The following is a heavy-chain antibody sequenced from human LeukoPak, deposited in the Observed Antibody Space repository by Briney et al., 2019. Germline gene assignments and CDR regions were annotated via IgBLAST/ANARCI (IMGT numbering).Heavy chain of an antibody. J-gene: IGHJ4*02. CDR1: GYTLTELS. Sequence: ASVKVSCKVSGYTLTELSMHWVRQAPGKGLEWMGGFDPEDGETIYAQKFQGRVTITEDTSTDTAYMELSSLRSEDTAVYYCATASTVTTEYYFDYWGQGTLVTVSS. CDR2: FDPEDGET. CDR3: ATASTVTTEYYFDY. D-gene: IGHD4-17*01. V-gene: IGHV1-24*01.